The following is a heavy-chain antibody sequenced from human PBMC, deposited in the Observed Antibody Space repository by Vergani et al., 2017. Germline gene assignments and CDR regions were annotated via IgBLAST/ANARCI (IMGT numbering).Heavy chain of an antibody. CDR3: ARHVGYGDSDYPGDWFDP. D-gene: IGHD4-17*01. CDR1: GAYVGSGGYY. Sequence: QVQLQESGPGLVKASQTLSLTCSVSGAYVGSGGYYWSWVRQRPGMGLDWIGYIYYSGTTYYNPSLESRLTISLDTSENHLSLKLTSVTAADTALYYCARHVGYGDSDYPGDWFDPWGPGTLVTVSS. CDR2: IYYSGTT. J-gene: IGHJ5*02. V-gene: IGHV4-31*03.